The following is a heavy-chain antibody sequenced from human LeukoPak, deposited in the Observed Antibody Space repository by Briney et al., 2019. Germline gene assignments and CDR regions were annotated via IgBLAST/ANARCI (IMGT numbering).Heavy chain of an antibody. Sequence: ASVKVSCKASGYTFTSYDINWVRQATGQGLEWMGWMNPNSGNTGYAQKFQGRVTMTRNTSISTAYMELSSLRSEDTAVYYCARDQGDSSSWRYYYYGMDVWGQGTTVTVSS. V-gene: IGHV1-8*01. J-gene: IGHJ6*02. CDR2: MNPNSGNT. CDR3: ARDQGDSSSWRYYYYGMDV. D-gene: IGHD6-13*01. CDR1: GYTFTSYD.